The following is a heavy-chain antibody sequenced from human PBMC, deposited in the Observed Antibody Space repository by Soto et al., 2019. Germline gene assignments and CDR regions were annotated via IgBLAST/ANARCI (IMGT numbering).Heavy chain of an antibody. CDR1: GYTFTNFG. CDR2: ISAYTDTP. J-gene: IGHJ5*02. V-gene: IGHV1-18*01. D-gene: IGHD1-20*01. Sequence: SVKVSCKASGYTFTNFGVTWVRRAPGQGLEWMGWISAYTDTPNYAQKFQGRVTMTIDTSTSTAYMDLRSLTSDDTAVYYCARVITGVEAWFEPLGQGTLVIVS. CDR3: ARVITGVEAWFEP.